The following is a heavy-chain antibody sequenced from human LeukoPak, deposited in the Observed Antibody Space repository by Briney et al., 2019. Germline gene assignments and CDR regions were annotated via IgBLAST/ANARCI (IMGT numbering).Heavy chain of an antibody. D-gene: IGHD1-1*01. Sequence: ASVKVSCKASGYTFTYCSLHWLQQAPGQGLERMRWITLYNGNTNYAKKFQGRVTITRDMSLRTAYIELSSLRSEDSAVYYCARDPLDDAFDIWGQGTMVTVSS. CDR2: ITLYNGNT. CDR1: GYTFTYCS. CDR3: ARDPLDDAFDI. V-gene: IGHV1-68*01. J-gene: IGHJ3*02.